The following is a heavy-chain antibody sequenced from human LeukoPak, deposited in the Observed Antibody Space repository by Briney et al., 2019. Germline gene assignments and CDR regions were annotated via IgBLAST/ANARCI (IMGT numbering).Heavy chain of an antibody. CDR2: INHSGST. Sequence: SETLSLTCAVYGGSFSGYYWSWIRQPPGKGLEWIGEINHSGSTNYNPSLKSRVTISVDTSKNQFSLKLSSVTAAATAVYYCAREVHGSGSPFDYWGQGTLVTVSS. CDR3: AREVHGSGSPFDY. CDR1: GGSFSGYY. J-gene: IGHJ4*02. D-gene: IGHD3-10*01. V-gene: IGHV4-34*01.